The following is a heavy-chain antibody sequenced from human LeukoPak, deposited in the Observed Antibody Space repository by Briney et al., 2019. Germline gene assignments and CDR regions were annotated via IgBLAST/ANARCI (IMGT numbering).Heavy chain of an antibody. D-gene: IGHD6-13*01. CDR3: ARAKGRSPLFDY. J-gene: IGHJ4*02. V-gene: IGHV6-1*01. Sequence: ASQTLSLTCAISGDSVSNNSAVWNWIRQSPSRGLEWLGRTYYRSNWYYDYAVSVEGRITISPDTSENQFSLQLNSVTPEDTAVYYCARAKGRSPLFDYWGQGTLVTVSS. CDR1: GDSVSNNSAV. CDR2: TYYRSNWYY.